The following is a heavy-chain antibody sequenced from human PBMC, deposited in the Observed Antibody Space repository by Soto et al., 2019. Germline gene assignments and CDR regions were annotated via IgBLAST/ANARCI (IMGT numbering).Heavy chain of an antibody. J-gene: IGHJ5*02. Sequence: QVRLVESGGGVVQPGRSLRLSCTASGFSFSSYAMYWFRQPPGKGLEWVAVISHYGINKHYADSVKGRVTVSRDNSNHSLDLQLNSLRGEDTAMYYCARDMYSSDYFVKWFEPCGQGTLVTVSS. V-gene: IGHV3-30-3*01. CDR3: ARDMYSSDYFVKWFEP. CDR2: ISHYGINK. CDR1: GFSFSSYA. D-gene: IGHD6-19*01.